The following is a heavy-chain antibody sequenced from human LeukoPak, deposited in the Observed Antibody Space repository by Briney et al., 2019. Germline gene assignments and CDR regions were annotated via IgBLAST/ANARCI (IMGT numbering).Heavy chain of an antibody. CDR2: IIPIRGIA. CDR1: GGTFSSYA. Sequence: SVKVSCKASGGTFSSYAISWVRQAPGQGLEWMGRIIPIRGIANYAQKFQGRVTITAAKSKSTAYMELSSLRSEDTAVYYCASSFVVATTYDYWGQGTLVTVSS. CDR3: ASSFVVATTYDY. J-gene: IGHJ4*02. V-gene: IGHV1-69*04. D-gene: IGHD5-12*01.